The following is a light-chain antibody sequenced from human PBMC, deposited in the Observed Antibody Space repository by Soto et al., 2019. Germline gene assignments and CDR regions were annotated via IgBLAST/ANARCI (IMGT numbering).Light chain of an antibody. V-gene: IGKV1-5*03. CDR2: KAS. Sequence: DIQMTQSPSILSASVGDRVTITCRASQSISTWLAWYQQKPGKAPKLLIYKASSLESGVPSRFSGSGSGTEFTLTISSLQPDDFATYYCQQYNSYRFTFGPGTKVDIK. CDR1: QSISTW. CDR3: QQYNSYRFT. J-gene: IGKJ3*01.